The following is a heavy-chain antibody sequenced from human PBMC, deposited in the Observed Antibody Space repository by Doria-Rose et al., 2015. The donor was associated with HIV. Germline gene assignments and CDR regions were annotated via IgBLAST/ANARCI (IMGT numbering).Heavy chain of an antibody. CDR2: IYTSGST. CDR3: ARVGFTGSAEYFQH. D-gene: IGHD1-26*01. V-gene: IGHV4-61*09. J-gene: IGHJ1*01. Sequence: WSRIRQPAGKGLEWIGHIYTSGSTNYNPSLKSRVTISVDTSKNQFSLKLRSVTAADTAVYYCARVGFTGSAEYFQHWGQGTLVTISS.